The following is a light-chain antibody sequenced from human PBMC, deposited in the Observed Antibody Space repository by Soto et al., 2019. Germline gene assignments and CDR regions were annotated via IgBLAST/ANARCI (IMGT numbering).Light chain of an antibody. V-gene: IGKV3-15*01. CDR2: GAS. J-gene: IGKJ5*01. CDR1: QSVSSN. Sequence: EIVMTQPSATLSVSPGERATLSCRASQSVSSNLAWYQQKPGQAPRLLIYGASTRATGIPARFSGSGSGTEFTLTISSLQSEDFAVYYCQQYNNWPITFGQGTRLEIK. CDR3: QQYNNWPIT.